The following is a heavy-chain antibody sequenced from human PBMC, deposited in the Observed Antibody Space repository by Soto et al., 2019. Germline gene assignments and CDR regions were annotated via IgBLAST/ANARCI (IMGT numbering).Heavy chain of an antibody. CDR3: ARAGDVYYYDTSXYYYFDY. CDR1: GFTFSSYS. Sequence: PGGSLRLSCAASGFTFSSYSMNWVRQAPGKGLEWVSSISSGSSYIYYADSVKGRFTISRDNAKNSLYLQMTSLRAEDTAEYYSARAGDVYYYDTSXYYYFDYWGQGTLVSVSS. CDR2: ISSGSSYI. V-gene: IGHV3-21*01. D-gene: IGHD3-22*01. J-gene: IGHJ4*02.